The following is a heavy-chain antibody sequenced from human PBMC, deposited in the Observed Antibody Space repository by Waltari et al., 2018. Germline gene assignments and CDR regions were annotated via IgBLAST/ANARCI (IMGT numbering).Heavy chain of an antibody. Sequence: QLHLQEAGPGLVKPSETLSLTCSVSGGSIISNRHYLAWIRQPPGKGLEWTATISYTGTTYYNPSLRSRVTISVDMAKNQFSLKLTSVTPADTAVYYCATYVGASIGTAAFDVWGQGTMVTVSS. CDR2: ISYTGTT. J-gene: IGHJ3*01. CDR1: GGSIISNRHY. V-gene: IGHV4-39*01. CDR3: ATYVGASIGTAAFDV. D-gene: IGHD3-16*01.